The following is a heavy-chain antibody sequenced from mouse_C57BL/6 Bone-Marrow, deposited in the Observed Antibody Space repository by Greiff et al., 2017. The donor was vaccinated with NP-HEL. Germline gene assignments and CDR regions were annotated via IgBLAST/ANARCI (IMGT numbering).Heavy chain of an antibody. CDR2: IRSKSNNYAT. CDR1: GFSFNTYA. CDR3: VRDYYGSSFAY. Sequence: DVKLVESGGGLVQPKGSLKLSCAASGFSFNTYAMNWVRQAPGKGLEWVARIRSKSNNYATYYADSVKDRFTISRDDSESMLYLQMNNLKTEDTAMYYCVRDYYGSSFAYWGQGTLVTVSA. J-gene: IGHJ3*01. V-gene: IGHV10-1*01. D-gene: IGHD1-1*01.